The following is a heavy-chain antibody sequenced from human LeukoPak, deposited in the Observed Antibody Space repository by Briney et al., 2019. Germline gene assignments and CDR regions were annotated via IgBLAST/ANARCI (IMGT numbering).Heavy chain of an antibody. CDR2: IYYSGST. J-gene: IGHJ3*02. V-gene: IGHV4-39*07. D-gene: IGHD6-19*01. Sequence: PSETLSLTCTVSGGSISSSSYYWGWIRQPPGKGLEWIGSIYYSGSTYYNPSLKSRVTISVDTSKNQFSLKLSSVTAADTAVYYCARAGQWHAFDIWGQGTMVTVSS. CDR1: GGSISSSSYY. CDR3: ARAGQWHAFDI.